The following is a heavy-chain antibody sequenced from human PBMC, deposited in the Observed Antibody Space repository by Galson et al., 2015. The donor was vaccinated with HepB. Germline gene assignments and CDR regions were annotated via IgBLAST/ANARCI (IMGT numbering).Heavy chain of an antibody. Sequence: SVKVSCKASGYTFTSYYMHWVRQAPGQGLEWMGIINPSGGSASYAQKFQGRVTMTRDTSTSTVYMELSCLGSEDTAVYYCARCIVGASWDFDYWGQGTLVTVSS. CDR2: INPSGGSA. V-gene: IGHV1-46*03. CDR3: ARCIVGASWDFDY. D-gene: IGHD1-26*01. CDR1: GYTFTSYY. J-gene: IGHJ4*02.